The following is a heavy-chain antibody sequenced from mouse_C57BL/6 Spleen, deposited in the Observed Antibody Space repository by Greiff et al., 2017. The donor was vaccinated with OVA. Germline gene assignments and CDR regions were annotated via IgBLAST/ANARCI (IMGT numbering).Heavy chain of an antibody. CDR3: APDYGSSYGYFDY. V-gene: IGHV1-80*01. J-gene: IGHJ2*01. D-gene: IGHD1-1*01. Sequence: VKLLESGAELVKPGASVKISCKASGYAFSSYWMNWVKQRPGKGLEWIGQIYPGDGDTNYNGKFKGKATLTADKSSSTAYMQLSSLTSEDSAVYFCAPDYGSSYGYFDYWGQGTTLTVSS. CDR2: IYPGDGDT. CDR1: GYAFSSYW.